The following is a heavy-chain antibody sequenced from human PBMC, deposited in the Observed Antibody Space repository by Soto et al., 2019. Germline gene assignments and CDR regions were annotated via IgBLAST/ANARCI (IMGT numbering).Heavy chain of an antibody. CDR2: IYKSATT. Sequence: SETLSLTCSVSGDSISTVDYFWAWIRQPPGQALEYIGYIYKSATTYYNPSFEGRVAISLDTSKSHSSLNVTSVTPADTAVYFCARGRYCLTGRCFPNWFDSWGQGTLVTVSS. CDR3: ARGRYCLTGRCFPNWFDS. J-gene: IGHJ5*01. V-gene: IGHV4-30-4*01. D-gene: IGHD2-15*01. CDR1: GDSISTVDYF.